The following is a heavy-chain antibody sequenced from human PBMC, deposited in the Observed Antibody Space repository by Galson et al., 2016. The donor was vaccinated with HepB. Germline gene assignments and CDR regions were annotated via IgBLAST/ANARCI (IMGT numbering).Heavy chain of an antibody. V-gene: IGHV3-23*01. D-gene: IGHD2-21*02. CDR3: ARDLEEVVVTPRAAFDV. CDR1: GFTFRNYA. CDR2: ISGSGRT. Sequence: SLRLSCAASGFTFRNYAMHWVRQAPGKGLEWVSVISGSGRTYYADSVKGRFTISKDYSENTVYLQMSSLRADDTAVYFCARDLEEVVVTPRAAFDVWGQGRLVTVSS. J-gene: IGHJ3*01.